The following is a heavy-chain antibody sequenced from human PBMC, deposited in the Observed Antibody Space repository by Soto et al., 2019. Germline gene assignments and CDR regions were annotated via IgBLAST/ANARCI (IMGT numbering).Heavy chain of an antibody. J-gene: IGHJ5*02. V-gene: IGHV1-46*01. D-gene: IGHD2-2*01. Sequence: ASVKVSCKASGYTFTSYYMHWVRQAPGQGLEWMGIINPSGGSTSYAQKFQGRVTMTRDTSTSTVYMELSSLRSEDTAVYYCARDLSLVSFTVVPAALESSNWFDPWGQGTLVTVSS. CDR1: GYTFTSYY. CDR3: ARDLSLVSFTVVPAALESSNWFDP. CDR2: INPSGGST.